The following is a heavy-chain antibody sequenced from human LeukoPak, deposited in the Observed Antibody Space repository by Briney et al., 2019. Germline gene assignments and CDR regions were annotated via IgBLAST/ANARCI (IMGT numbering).Heavy chain of an antibody. CDR2: ISGSGGST. D-gene: IGHD1-26*01. CDR1: GFTFSSYA. V-gene: IGHV3-23*01. J-gene: IGHJ4*02. Sequence: GESLRLSCAASGFTFSSYAMSWVRQAPGKGLEWVSAISGSGGSTYYADSVKGRFTISRDNSKNTLYLQMNSLRAEDTAVYYCAKDPYSGSYFDYWGQGTLVTVSS. CDR3: AKDPYSGSYFDY.